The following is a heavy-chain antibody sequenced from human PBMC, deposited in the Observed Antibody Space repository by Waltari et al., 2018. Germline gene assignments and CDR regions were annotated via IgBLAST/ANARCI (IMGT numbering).Heavy chain of an antibody. J-gene: IGHJ4*02. CDR2: IKDDGSDK. V-gene: IGHV3-7*01. CDR3: ARDAMRGGDLDY. D-gene: IGHD3-16*01. CDR1: GFTLSRYW. Sequence: EVQLVESGGGLVQPGGSLRLPCVVSGFTLSRYWMSLVRRAPGKGREWVAKIKDDGSDKHYAESVKGRFTISRDNGKMSLYLEMNSLRAEDTAFYYCARDAMRGGDLDYWGQGILVTVSS.